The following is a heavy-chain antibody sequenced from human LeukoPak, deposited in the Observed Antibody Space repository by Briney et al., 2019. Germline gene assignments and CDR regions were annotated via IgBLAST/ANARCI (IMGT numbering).Heavy chain of an antibody. CDR3: ARAGGSVAGYYYYMDV. D-gene: IGHD6-19*01. CDR1: GYTFTGYY. CDR2: INPSSGGT. J-gene: IGHJ6*03. Sequence: ASVKVSCKASGYTFTGYYMHWVRQAPGQGLEWMGWINPSSGGTNYAQKFQGRVTMTGDTSISTAYMELSRLRSDDTAVYYCARAGGSVAGYYYYMDVWGKGTTVTVSS. V-gene: IGHV1-2*02.